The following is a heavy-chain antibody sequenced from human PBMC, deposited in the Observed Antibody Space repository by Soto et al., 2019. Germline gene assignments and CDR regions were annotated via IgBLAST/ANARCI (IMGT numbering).Heavy chain of an antibody. CDR1: DDSSSNYK. CDR3: VRQGFGRLHGLVDV. D-gene: IGHD3-10*01. Sequence: QVQLQESRPGLVKPSETLSLTCTVSDDSSSNYKWSWIRQPPGRRLEWIGYIDSNGGTSYNPSLQSRVTISIDTSTKQCFLKLSSVTAADTAVYYCVRQGFGRLHGLVDVWGQGTTVTVSS. V-gene: IGHV4-59*08. J-gene: IGHJ6*02. CDR2: IDSNGGT.